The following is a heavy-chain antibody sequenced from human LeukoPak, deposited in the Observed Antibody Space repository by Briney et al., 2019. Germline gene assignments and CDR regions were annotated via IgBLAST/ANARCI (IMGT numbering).Heavy chain of an antibody. D-gene: IGHD2-21*01. J-gene: IGHJ4*02. CDR1: GDGVSSKNGL. V-gene: IGHV6-1*01. Sequence: QPLTLPCVVSGDGVSSKNGLWTWSRQSPSRGLEWLGRTYYRSRWYNDYAEAMQRLMTISQETSEYQYSLHLNSVTPDVTPVYYWARDFETTPSHIFDYWGEKTLVTVS. CDR2: TYYRSRWYN. CDR3: ARDFETTPSHIFDY.